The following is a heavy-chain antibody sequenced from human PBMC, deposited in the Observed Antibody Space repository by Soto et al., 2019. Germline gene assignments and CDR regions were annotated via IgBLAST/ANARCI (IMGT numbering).Heavy chain of an antibody. D-gene: IGHD3-3*01. CDR1: GYSFTSYW. CDR2: IYPGDSDT. Sequence: GESLKISCKGSGYSFTSYWIGWVRQMPGKGLEWMGIIYPGDSDTRYSPSFQGQVTISADKSISTAYLQWSSLKASDTAMYYCARVKYDFWSGYYYYYYYMDVWGKGTTVTVSS. CDR3: ARVKYDFWSGYYYYYYYMDV. J-gene: IGHJ6*03. V-gene: IGHV5-51*01.